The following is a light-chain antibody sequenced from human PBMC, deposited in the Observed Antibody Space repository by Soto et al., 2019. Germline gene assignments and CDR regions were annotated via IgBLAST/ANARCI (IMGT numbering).Light chain of an antibody. Sequence: EIVMTQSPATLSVSPGERATLSCRASQSVSSNLAWYQQKPGQAPRLLIYGASTRATGIPVRFGGSGSGTEFARTIRGLQSEDFGVYYCQQYNNWPPFAFGPGTKVDLK. CDR3: QQYNNWPPFA. J-gene: IGKJ3*01. V-gene: IGKV3-15*01. CDR2: GAS. CDR1: QSVSSN.